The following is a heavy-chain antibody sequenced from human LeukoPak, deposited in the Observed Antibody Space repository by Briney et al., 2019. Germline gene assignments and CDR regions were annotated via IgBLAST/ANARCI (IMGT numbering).Heavy chain of an antibody. J-gene: IGHJ6*02. CDR2: IIPIFGTA. CDR3: ARDRSYSSGWDYHYYGMDV. CDR1: GGTFSSYA. Sequence: SVKVSCKASGGTFSSYAISWVRQAPGQGLEWMGGIIPIFGTANYAQKFQGRVTITADESTSTAYMELSSLRSEDTAVYYCARDRSYSSGWDYHYYGMDVWGQGTTVTVSS. V-gene: IGHV1-69*13. D-gene: IGHD6-19*01.